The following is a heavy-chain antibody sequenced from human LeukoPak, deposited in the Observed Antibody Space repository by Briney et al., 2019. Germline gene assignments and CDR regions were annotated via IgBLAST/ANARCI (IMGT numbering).Heavy chain of an antibody. Sequence: GGSLRLSCVGSGFTLSSHWMSWVRQAPGKGPEWVTYINQDGSEKNYVDSVKGRFTISRDNAKNSQYLEMNSLRSEDTAVYHCATGGHYHGDWGQGTLVTVSS. D-gene: IGHD1-1*01. J-gene: IGHJ4*02. V-gene: IGHV3-7*05. CDR2: INQDGSEK. CDR1: GFTLSSHW. CDR3: ATGGHYHGD.